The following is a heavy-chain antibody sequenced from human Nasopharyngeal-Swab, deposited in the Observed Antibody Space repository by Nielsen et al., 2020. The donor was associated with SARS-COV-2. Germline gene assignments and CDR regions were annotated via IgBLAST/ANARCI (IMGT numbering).Heavy chain of an antibody. J-gene: IGHJ4*02. CDR3: ARVGATNRNYFDY. D-gene: IGHD1-26*01. CDR1: GFTFSSYA. V-gene: IGHV3-23*01. CDR2: ISGSGGST. Sequence: GGSLRLSCAASGFTFSSYAMSWVRQAPGKGLEWVSAISGSGGSTYYADSVKGRFTISRDNSKNTLYLQVNSLRAEDTAVYYCARVGATNRNYFDYWGQGTLVTVSS.